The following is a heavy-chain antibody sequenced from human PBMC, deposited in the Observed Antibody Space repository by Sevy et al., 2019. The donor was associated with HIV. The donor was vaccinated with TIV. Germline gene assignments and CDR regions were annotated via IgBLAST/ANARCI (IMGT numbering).Heavy chain of an antibody. Sequence: GGSLRLSCTTSEPIVNINYMYWVRQAPGKGLEWVSVLYYGGSTYYADSVKGRFTISKDISKNILYLQMGSLGADDTATYFCAGHKRCDVAFWGQGTQVTVSS. D-gene: IGHD1-1*01. V-gene: IGHV3-53*01. CDR3: AGHKRCDVAF. CDR1: EPIVNINY. J-gene: IGHJ4*02. CDR2: LYYGGST.